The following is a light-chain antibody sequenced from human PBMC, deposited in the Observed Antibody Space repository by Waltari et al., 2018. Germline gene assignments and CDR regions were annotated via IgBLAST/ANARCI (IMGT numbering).Light chain of an antibody. CDR2: GND. J-gene: IGLJ2*01. CDR3: GTWDNTLSAV. Sequence: QSVLTQPPSVSAAPGQKVTISCSGSASTIGNSYVSWYQQFPGAAPKVLIYGNDQRTTGIPDRFSGSKSGTSATLDITGLQTGDEADYYCGTWDNTLSAVFGGGTKVTVL. V-gene: IGLV1-51*02. CDR1: ASTIGNSY.